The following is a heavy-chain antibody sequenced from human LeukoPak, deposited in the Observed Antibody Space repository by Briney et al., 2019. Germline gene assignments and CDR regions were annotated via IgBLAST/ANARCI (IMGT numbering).Heavy chain of an antibody. CDR1: GFPFSSYS. D-gene: IGHD3-3*01. Sequence: GSLRLSFAASGFPFSSYSMNWVRPAPGKGLEWVSSINSSSSYIYDADSVKGRFTISRDNAKNSLCLQMNSLRAEDTAVYYCARDREWLNWFDPWGQGTLVTVSS. CDR3: ARDREWLNWFDP. CDR2: INSSSSYI. V-gene: IGHV3-21*01. J-gene: IGHJ5*02.